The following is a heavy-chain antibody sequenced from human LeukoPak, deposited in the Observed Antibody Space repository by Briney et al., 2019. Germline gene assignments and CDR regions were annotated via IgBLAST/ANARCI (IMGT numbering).Heavy chain of an antibody. Sequence: PSETLSLTCTVSGGSISSYYWSWIRQPPGKGLEWIGYIYYSGNTNYNPSLKSRVTISVDTSKNQFSLKLSSVTAADTAVYYCASGTTGTTWDYWGQGTLVTVSS. CDR1: GGSISSYY. CDR3: ASGTTGTTWDY. D-gene: IGHD1-1*01. CDR2: IYYSGNT. V-gene: IGHV4-59*01. J-gene: IGHJ4*02.